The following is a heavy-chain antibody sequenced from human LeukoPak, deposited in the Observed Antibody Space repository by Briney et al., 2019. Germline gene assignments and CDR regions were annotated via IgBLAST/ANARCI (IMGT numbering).Heavy chain of an antibody. CDR2: IKSKTDGGTT. CDR1: GFTFSNAW. J-gene: IGHJ4*02. CDR3: TLYSYGSGPIY. Sequence: PGGSLRLSCAASGFTFSNAWMSWVRQAPGKGLEWVGRIKSKTDGGTTDYAAPVKGRFTISRDDSKNTLYLQMNSLKTEDTAVYYCTLYSYGSGPIYWGQGTLVTVSS. V-gene: IGHV3-15*01. D-gene: IGHD5-18*01.